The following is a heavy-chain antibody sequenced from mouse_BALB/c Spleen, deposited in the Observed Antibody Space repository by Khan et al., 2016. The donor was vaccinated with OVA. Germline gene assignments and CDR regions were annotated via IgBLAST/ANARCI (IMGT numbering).Heavy chain of an antibody. CDR3: ARAYGYWYFDV. Sequence: QVQLQQSGAELVRPGSSVKISCKASGYAFSSYWMNWMKQRPGQGLEWIGQIYPGDGDTNDHGKFEGKATLTADKSSSTAYLQLSSLTSEDSAVYFGARAYGYWYFDVWGAGTTVTVSS. CDR2: IYPGDGDT. D-gene: IGHD1-1*01. J-gene: IGHJ1*01. CDR1: GYAFSSYW. V-gene: IGHV1-80*01.